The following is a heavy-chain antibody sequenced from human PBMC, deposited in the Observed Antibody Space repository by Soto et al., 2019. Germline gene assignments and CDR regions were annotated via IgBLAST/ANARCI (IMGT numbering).Heavy chain of an antibody. CDR2: INHSGST. V-gene: IGHV4-34*01. CDR3: ARGVATVVTSYFDY. Sequence: PSDTLSHTCAAYGGSFSGYYWSWIRQPPGKGLEWIGEINHSGSTNYNPSLKSRVTISVDTSKNQFSLKLSSVTAADTAVYYCARGVATVVTSYFDYWGQGTLVTVS. D-gene: IGHD5-12*01. J-gene: IGHJ4*02. CDR1: GGSFSGYY.